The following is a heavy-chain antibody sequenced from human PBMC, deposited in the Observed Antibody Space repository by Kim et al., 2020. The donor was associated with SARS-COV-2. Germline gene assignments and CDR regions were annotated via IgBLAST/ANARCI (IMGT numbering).Heavy chain of an antibody. V-gene: IGHV3-20*04. Sequence: GGSLRLSCEAFGFNFDDHGMGWVRQAPGKGLEWVSGINCDGATTDYGDSVKGRFTISRDSASRSFYLQMNSLRPEDTAFYYCVKDWCYNYYFDNTGQGTL. CDR1: GFNFDDHG. J-gene: IGHJ4*02. CDR3: VKDWCYNYYFDN. D-gene: IGHD5-12*01. CDR2: INCDGATT.